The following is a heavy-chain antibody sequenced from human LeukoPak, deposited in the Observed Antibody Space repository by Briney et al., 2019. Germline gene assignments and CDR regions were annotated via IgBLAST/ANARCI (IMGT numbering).Heavy chain of an antibody. D-gene: IGHD3-22*01. CDR3: ATLDPRYYYDSSGDAFDI. Sequence: PGGSLRLSCAASGFTFSSYAMHWARQAPGKGLEYVSAISSNGGSTYYANSVKGRFTISRDNSKNTLYLQMGSLRAEDMAVYYCATLDPRYYYDSSGDAFDIWGQGTMVTVSS. CDR2: ISSNGGST. CDR1: GFTFSSYA. V-gene: IGHV3-64*01. J-gene: IGHJ3*02.